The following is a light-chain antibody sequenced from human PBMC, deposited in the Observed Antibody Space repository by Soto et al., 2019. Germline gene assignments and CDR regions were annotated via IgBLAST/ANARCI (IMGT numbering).Light chain of an antibody. CDR3: QVWDSGNDHVV. Sequence: SYELTQPPSVSVAPGETARFTCGGNNIGGESVHWYQQKPGQAPVLVIYYDTDRPSGIPERFSGSNSGNTATLTISRVEAGDEADYYCQVWDSGNDHVVFGGGTKLTV. CDR1: NIGGES. CDR2: YDT. V-gene: IGLV3-21*04. J-gene: IGLJ2*01.